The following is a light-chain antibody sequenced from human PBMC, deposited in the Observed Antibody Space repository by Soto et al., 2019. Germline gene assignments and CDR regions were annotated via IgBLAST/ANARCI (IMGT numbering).Light chain of an antibody. CDR2: DAS. CDR1: QTVRNNY. CDR3: QQFSSYPLN. J-gene: IGKJ4*01. Sequence: FVLTHSPGTLSLSPWERATLSCRASQTVRNNYLAWYQQKPGQAPRLLIYDASSRATGIPDRFSGGGSGTDFTLTISRLEPEDFAVYYCQQFSSYPLNFGGGTKVDIK. V-gene: IGKV3-20*01.